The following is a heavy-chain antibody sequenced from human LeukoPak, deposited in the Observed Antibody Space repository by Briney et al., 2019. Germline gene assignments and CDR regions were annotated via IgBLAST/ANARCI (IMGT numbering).Heavy chain of an antibody. CDR2: IYPGDSDT. J-gene: IGHJ3*02. Sequence: GESLKISCKGSGYSFTSYWIGWVRQMPVKGLEWMGIIYPGDSDTRYSPSFQGQVTISADKSISTAYLQWSSLKASDTAMYYCARGSWGSGSYYNVALDAFDIWGQGTMVTVSS. V-gene: IGHV5-51*01. CDR1: GYSFTSYW. CDR3: ARGSWGSGSYYNVALDAFDI. D-gene: IGHD3-10*01.